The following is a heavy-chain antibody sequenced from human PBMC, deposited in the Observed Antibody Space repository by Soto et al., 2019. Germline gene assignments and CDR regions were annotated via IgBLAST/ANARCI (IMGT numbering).Heavy chain of an antibody. V-gene: IGHV3-23*01. J-gene: IGHJ4*02. CDR2: ISANSGSI. D-gene: IGHD5-18*01. Sequence: EVQLSESGGALVQPGGSLRLSCAASGFMFSSYSMYWLRQAPGKGPEGVSGISANSGSILYADSVKGRFTISRDNSKNTLYLQLNSLRADDTAVYYCAKKRQLGGYNYYFDIWGQGTLVTVSS. CDR3: AKKRQLGGYNYYFDI. CDR1: GFMFSSYS.